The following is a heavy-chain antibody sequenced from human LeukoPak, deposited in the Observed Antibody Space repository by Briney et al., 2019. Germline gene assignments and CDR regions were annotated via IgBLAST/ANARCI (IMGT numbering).Heavy chain of an antibody. CDR3: ARARYDSSGYYLHAFDI. Sequence: GGSLRLSCAASGFTFSSYGMHWVRQAPGKGLEWVAFIRYDGSNKYYADSVKGRFTISRDNSKNTLYLQMNSLRAEDTAVYYCARARYDSSGYYLHAFDIWGQGTMVTVSS. J-gene: IGHJ3*02. V-gene: IGHV3-30*02. CDR1: GFTFSSYG. CDR2: IRYDGSNK. D-gene: IGHD3-22*01.